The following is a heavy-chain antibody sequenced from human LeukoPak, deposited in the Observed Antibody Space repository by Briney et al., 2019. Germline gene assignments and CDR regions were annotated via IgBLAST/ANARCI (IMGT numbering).Heavy chain of an antibody. CDR3: ARSPGYSGYDGDFDY. Sequence: PVKVSCKASGGTFSRYAISWVRQAPGHGLEWGGGIIPIFSTENYEQKFQGSITITADESTSTAYMEQSSLRSEDTVVYYWARSPGYSGYDGDFDYWGQGTLVTVSS. J-gene: IGHJ4*02. V-gene: IGHV1-69*13. CDR2: IIPIFSTE. D-gene: IGHD5-12*01. CDR1: GGTFSRYA.